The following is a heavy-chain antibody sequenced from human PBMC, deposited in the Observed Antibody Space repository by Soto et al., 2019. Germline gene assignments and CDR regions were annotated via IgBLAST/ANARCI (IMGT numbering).Heavy chain of an antibody. V-gene: IGHV3-11*06. D-gene: IGHD5-18*01. CDR3: ARDTAMVTGIDY. CDR2: ISSSSSYT. J-gene: IGHJ4*02. CDR1: GFTFSDYY. Sequence: QVQLVESGGGLVKPGGSLRLSCAASGFTFSDYYMSWIRQAPGKGLEWVSYISSSSSYTNYADSVKGRFTISRDNAKNSLYLQMNSLIAEDTAVYYCARDTAMVTGIDYWGQGTLVTDSS.